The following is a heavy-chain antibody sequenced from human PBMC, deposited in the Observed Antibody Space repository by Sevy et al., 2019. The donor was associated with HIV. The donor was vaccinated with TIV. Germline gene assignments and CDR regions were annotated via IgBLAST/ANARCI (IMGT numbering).Heavy chain of an antibody. CDR2: IWYNGGAE. V-gene: IGHV3-33*01. CDR1: GFPFRSFS. Sequence: GGSLRLSCAESGFPFRSFSMHWVRQAPGKGLEWVAGIWYNGGAEHYADSVQGRFTISRDNSKNVLNLQMNSLRVGDTAIYYCARDSARVIVPTAGFDSWGQGALVTVSS. D-gene: IGHD1-1*01. CDR3: ARDSARVIVPTAGFDS. J-gene: IGHJ5*01.